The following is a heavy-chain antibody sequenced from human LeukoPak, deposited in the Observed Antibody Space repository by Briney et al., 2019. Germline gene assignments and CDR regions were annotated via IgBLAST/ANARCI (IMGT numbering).Heavy chain of an antibody. Sequence: SEALSLTCTVAGGSISNYYWNWIRQPPGKGLEWIGYIYYSGNTNYNPSFKSRVSISLDTSRNEFSLRLDSVTAADTAVYYCARLSGGGYFDYWGQGTLVTVSS. V-gene: IGHV4-59*01. D-gene: IGHD3-10*01. CDR2: IYYSGNT. CDR1: GGSISNYY. CDR3: ARLSGGGYFDY. J-gene: IGHJ4*02.